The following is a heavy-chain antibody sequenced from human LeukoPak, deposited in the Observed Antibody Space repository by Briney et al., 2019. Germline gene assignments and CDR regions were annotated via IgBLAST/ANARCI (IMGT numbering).Heavy chain of an antibody. CDR1: GYSISNGYY. CDR3: ARELLSGDPSISN. J-gene: IGHJ4*02. Sequence: TSSETLSLTCTVSGYSISNGYYWGWIRQPPGKGLEWIGNIYHSGSTYYNPSLKSRVTISVDTSKNQFSLKLSSVTAADTAVYYCARELLSGDPSISNWGQGTLVTVSS. V-gene: IGHV4-38-2*02. D-gene: IGHD7-27*01. CDR2: IYHSGST.